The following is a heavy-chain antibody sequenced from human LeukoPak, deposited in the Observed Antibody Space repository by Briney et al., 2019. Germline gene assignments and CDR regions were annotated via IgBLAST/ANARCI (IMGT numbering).Heavy chain of an antibody. CDR2: IYYSGST. D-gene: IGHD5-18*01. CDR1: NGSISTSSYY. J-gene: IGHJ4*02. V-gene: IGHV4-39*07. CDR3: ARGTFGYSWYFDY. Sequence: SETLSLTCTVSNGSISTSSYYWGWIRQPPGKGLEWVGSIYYSGSTYYNPSLKSRVTLSVDTSKNQFSLKLSSVTAADTAVYYCARGTFGYSWYFDYWGQGTLVTVSS.